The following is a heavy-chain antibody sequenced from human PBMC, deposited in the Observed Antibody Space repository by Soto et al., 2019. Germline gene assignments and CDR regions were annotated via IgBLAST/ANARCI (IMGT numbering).Heavy chain of an antibody. J-gene: IGHJ6*02. CDR3: AREGASGFGMDV. CDR2: IYTSGST. Sequence: QVQLQESGPGLVKPSETLSLTSNVSGGSIRSYYWSWVRQPAGKPLEWIGRIYTSGSTNYNPSLKSRVSMSVDTSKNQFSLEVTSVTAVDTAVYYCAREGASGFGMDVWGLGTTVTVSS. D-gene: IGHD1-26*01. V-gene: IGHV4-4*07. CDR1: GGSIRSYY.